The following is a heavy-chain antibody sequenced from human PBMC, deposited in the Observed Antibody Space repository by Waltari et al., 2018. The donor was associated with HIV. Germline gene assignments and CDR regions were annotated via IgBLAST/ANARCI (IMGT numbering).Heavy chain of an antibody. Sequence: QVQLVQSGAEVKKPGSSVKVSCKASGGTVSSSDISWVRQAPGPGLEWMGAIIPRCGEANYAQKFQGRLTITADESTSTAYMELSSLRSEDTAVYYCARVPDRSGYQRYAMDVWGQGTTVTVS. D-gene: IGHD3-22*01. CDR1: GGTVSSSD. CDR3: ARVPDRSGYQRYAMDV. CDR2: IIPRCGEA. V-gene: IGHV1-69*01. J-gene: IGHJ6*02.